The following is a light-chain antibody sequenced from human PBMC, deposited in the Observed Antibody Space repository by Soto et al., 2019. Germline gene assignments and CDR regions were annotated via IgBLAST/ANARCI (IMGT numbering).Light chain of an antibody. Sequence: DIQMTQSPSSLSASVGDRVTITCRASQSISTYLNWYQQKPGKAPKVLIYAASSLQSGVPSRFSGSGSGTDFTLTISNLQPEDFATYYYQQSYSAPYTLGQGTKLEIK. V-gene: IGKV1-39*01. CDR2: AAS. CDR3: QQSYSAPYT. CDR1: QSISTY. J-gene: IGKJ2*01.